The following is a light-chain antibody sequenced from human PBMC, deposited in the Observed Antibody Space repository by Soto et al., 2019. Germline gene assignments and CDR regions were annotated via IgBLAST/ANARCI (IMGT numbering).Light chain of an antibody. J-gene: IGLJ1*01. Sequence: QSVLTQPPSVTAAPGQKVTISCSGSISNIGGNSVSWYQQLPGTAPKLLIYDDNKRPSGIPDRFYGSKSGTSATLGITGFQTGDEADYYCGSWDSSLSAYVFGTGTKVTV. CDR3: GSWDSSLSAYV. CDR1: ISNIGGNS. V-gene: IGLV1-51*01. CDR2: DDN.